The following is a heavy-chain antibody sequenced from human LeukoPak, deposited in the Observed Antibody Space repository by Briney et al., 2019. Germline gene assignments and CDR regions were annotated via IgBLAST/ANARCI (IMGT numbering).Heavy chain of an antibody. V-gene: IGHV4-61*02. J-gene: IGHJ3*02. CDR3: ARHELLWFGESQGAFDI. D-gene: IGHD3-10*01. CDR1: GGSISSGNYY. CDR2: IYTSGST. Sequence: SETLSLTCTVSGGSISSGNYYWSWIRQPAGKGLEWIGRIYTSGSTNYNPSLKSRVTISVDTSKNQFSLKLSSVTAADTAVYYCARHELLWFGESQGAFDIWGQGTMVTVSS.